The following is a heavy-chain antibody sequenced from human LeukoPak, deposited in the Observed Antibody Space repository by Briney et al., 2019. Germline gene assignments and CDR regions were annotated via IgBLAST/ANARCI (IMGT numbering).Heavy chain of an antibody. D-gene: IGHD3-16*01. J-gene: IGHJ6*03. CDR2: ISSSSSYI. Sequence: PGGSLRLSCAASGFTFSSYSMNWVRQAPGKGLEWVSSISSSSSYIYYADSVKGRFTTSRDNAKNSLYLQMNSLRAEDTAVYYCASTWGGPYYYYYMDVWGKGTTVTVSS. CDR1: GFTFSSYS. V-gene: IGHV3-21*01. CDR3: ASTWGGPYYYYYMDV.